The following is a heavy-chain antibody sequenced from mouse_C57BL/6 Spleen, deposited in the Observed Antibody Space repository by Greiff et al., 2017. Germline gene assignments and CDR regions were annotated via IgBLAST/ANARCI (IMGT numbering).Heavy chain of an antibody. CDR2: IYPGDGDT. Sequence: QVQLQQSGAELVKPGASVKISCKASGYAFSSYWMNWVKQRPGKGLEWIGQIYPGDGDTNYNGKFKGKATLTADKSSSTAYMQLRCLTSEDSSVYFCARGRYMGNHAYFDYWGQGTTLTVSS. J-gene: IGHJ2*01. D-gene: IGHD2-1*01. V-gene: IGHV1-80*01. CDR1: GYAFSSYW. CDR3: ARGRYMGNHAYFDY.